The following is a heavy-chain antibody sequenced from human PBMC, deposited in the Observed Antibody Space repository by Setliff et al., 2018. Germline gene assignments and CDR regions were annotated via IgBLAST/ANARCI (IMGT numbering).Heavy chain of an antibody. V-gene: IGHV1-69-2*01. CDR1: GYRFIVYY. J-gene: IGHJ4*02. CDR2: VDPKDGQA. Sequence: KVSCKGSGYRFIVYYIHWVRQTPGKGLEWMGRVDPKDGQAIYAKKFQGRSTITADTSIDTAYMELSSLTSEDTAVYYCATDLAIRGVQFDYWGRGTLVTVSS. CDR3: ATDLAIRGVQFDY. D-gene: IGHD3-10*01.